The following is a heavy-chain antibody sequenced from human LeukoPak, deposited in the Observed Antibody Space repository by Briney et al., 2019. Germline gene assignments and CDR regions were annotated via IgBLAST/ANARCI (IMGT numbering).Heavy chain of an antibody. V-gene: IGHV3-21*01. CDR3: ARDLPNYYDSRGYYYYFDY. CDR2: ISLSSSYI. CDR1: GFIFSSYS. J-gene: IGHJ4*02. Sequence: SGGSLILSCAASGFIFSSYSMNWVRQAPGKGLEWVSSISLSSSYIYYADSVKGRFTISRDNAKNSLYLQMNSLRAEDTAVYYCARDLPNYYDSRGYYYYFDYWGQGTLVTVSS. D-gene: IGHD3-22*01.